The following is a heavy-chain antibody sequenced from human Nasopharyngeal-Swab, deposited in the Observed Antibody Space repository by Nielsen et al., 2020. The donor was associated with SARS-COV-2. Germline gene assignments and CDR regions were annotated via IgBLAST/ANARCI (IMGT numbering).Heavy chain of an antibody. CDR1: GGSFSNYY. J-gene: IGHJ5*02. CDR2: FQYGGSS. Sequence: SETLSLTCAAFGGSFSNYYWTWIRQPPGKDLEWIGEFQYGGSSNYNPSLKSRVTMSLDTSKNQFSLELSSVTAADTAVYYCARGAPPSYWFDPWGQGTLVTVSS. CDR3: ARGAPPSYWFDP. V-gene: IGHV4-34*01.